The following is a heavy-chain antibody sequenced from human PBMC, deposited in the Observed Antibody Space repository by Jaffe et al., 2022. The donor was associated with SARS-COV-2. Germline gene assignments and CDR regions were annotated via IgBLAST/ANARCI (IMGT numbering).Heavy chain of an antibody. J-gene: IGHJ6*02. CDR3: ARDPSIAAAGTFGMDV. V-gene: IGHV1-2*02. D-gene: IGHD6-13*01. CDR2: INPNSGGT. Sequence: QVQLVQSGAEVKKPGASVKVSCKASGYTFTGYYMHWVRQAPGQGLEWMGWINPNSGGTNYAQKFQGRVTMTRDTSISTAYMELSRLRSDDTAVYYCARDPSIAAAGTFGMDVWGQGTTVIVSS. CDR1: GYTFTGYY.